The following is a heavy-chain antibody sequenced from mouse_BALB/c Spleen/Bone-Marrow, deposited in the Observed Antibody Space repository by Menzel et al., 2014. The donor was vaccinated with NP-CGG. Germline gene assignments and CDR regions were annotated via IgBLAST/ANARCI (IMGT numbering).Heavy chain of an antibody. J-gene: IGHJ4*01. CDR2: INPNNGGT. CDR1: GYTFTEYT. D-gene: IGHD2-2*01. V-gene: IGHV1-22*01. Sequence: EVKVVESGPELVKPGASVKISCKTSGYTFTEYTMHWVKQSHGKSLEWIGTINPNNGGTSYNQKFKGKATLTADKSSSTAYMELRSLTSEGSAVYYCARRIPYGYAMDYWGQGTSVTVSS. CDR3: ARRIPYGYAMDY.